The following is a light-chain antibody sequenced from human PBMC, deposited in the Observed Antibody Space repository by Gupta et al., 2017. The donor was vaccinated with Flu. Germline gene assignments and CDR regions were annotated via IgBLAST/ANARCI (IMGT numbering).Light chain of an antibody. Sequence: PSTLSASVGDRVTITCRASQTISSWLAWYQQRPGKAPNLLIYKASTLESGVPSRFSGSGSGTEFILTISSLQPDDFATYYCQHDNTYPWTFGQGTXVEVK. J-gene: IGKJ1*01. CDR1: QTISSW. CDR3: QHDNTYPWT. CDR2: KAS. V-gene: IGKV1-5*03.